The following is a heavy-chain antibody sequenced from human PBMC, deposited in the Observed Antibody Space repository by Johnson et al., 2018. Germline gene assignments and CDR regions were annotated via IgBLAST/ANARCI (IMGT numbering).Heavy chain of an antibody. J-gene: IGHJ6*03. D-gene: IGHD6-13*01. Sequence: QVQLVQSGGGVVQPGRSXRLSCAASGFTFSSYAMHWVRQAPGKGLEWVAVISYDGSNKYYADSVKGRFPISRDNSKNTLYLQMNSLRAEDTAVYYCARRGEAAAGNHYYYYMDVWGKGTTVTVSS. CDR2: ISYDGSNK. V-gene: IGHV3-30-3*01. CDR3: ARRGEAAAGNHYYYYMDV. CDR1: GFTFSSYA.